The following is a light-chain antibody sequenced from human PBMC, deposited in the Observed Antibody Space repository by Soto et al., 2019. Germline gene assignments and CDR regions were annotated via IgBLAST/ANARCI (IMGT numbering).Light chain of an antibody. CDR3: QQLKSYPVT. CDR2: AAF. CDR1: QGVNSG. Sequence: DIQLTQSPSFLSASVGDRVTITCRASQGVNSGLAWYQQKPGKSPKLLIYAAFTLQSGVPSRFSGSGSGAYFRLTISSLQPEDSATYYCQQLKSYPVTFGGGTKVDIK. J-gene: IGKJ4*01. V-gene: IGKV1-9*01.